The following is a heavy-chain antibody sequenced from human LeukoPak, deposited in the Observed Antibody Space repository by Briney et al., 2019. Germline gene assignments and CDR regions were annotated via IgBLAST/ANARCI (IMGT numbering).Heavy chain of an antibody. J-gene: IGHJ4*02. CDR2: IKQAGSEK. CDR1: GFIFSNYW. Sequence: PGGSLRLSCAASGFIFSNYWMSWVRQAPGKGLEWVANIKQAGSEKNYVDSVKGRFTISRDNAKNSLYLQMDSLRDEDTAVYYCARDRDYAFDYWGQGTLVTVSS. V-gene: IGHV3-7*01. D-gene: IGHD4-17*01. CDR3: ARDRDYAFDY.